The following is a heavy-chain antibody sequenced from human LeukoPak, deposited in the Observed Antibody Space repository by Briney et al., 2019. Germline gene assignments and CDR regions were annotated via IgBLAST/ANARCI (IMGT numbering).Heavy chain of an antibody. Sequence: KTGGSLRLSCAASGFPFSSYNLNWVRQAPGKGLEWVSSISSGSYIYYAGSVKGRFTISRDNAKNSVYLQMNSLRAEDTAVYYCARGYCSGGSCYSGSYYWGQGTLVTVSS. CDR1: GFPFSSYN. CDR3: ARGYCSGGSCYSGSYY. D-gene: IGHD2-15*01. V-gene: IGHV3-21*01. CDR2: ISSGSYI. J-gene: IGHJ4*02.